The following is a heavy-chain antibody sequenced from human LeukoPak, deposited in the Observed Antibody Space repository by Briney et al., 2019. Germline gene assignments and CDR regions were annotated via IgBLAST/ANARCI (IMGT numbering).Heavy chain of an antibody. D-gene: IGHD3-9*01. CDR2: INRDGSDK. CDR3: ATPTGYYPFDY. V-gene: IGHV3-7*01. Sequence: AGGSLRLSGAASGFAFSSSWMSWVRQAPGKGWGGGGNINRDGSDKYSVDSVKGRFTISRDDAKNSLYLEMNSLRVEDTAVYYCATPTGYYPFDYCGQGTLVTVSS. J-gene: IGHJ4*02. CDR1: GFAFSSSW.